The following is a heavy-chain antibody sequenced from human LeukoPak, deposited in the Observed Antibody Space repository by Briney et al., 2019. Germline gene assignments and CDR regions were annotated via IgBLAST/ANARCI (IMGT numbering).Heavy chain of an antibody. CDR3: AGYYGSNSRGAQRFDY. CDR2: IYYSGST. D-gene: IGHD4-23*01. CDR1: GGSISNYY. V-gene: IGHV4-59*08. Sequence: PSETLSLTCTVSGGSISNYYWSWIRQPPGKGLEWIGYIYYSGSTNYNPSLKSRVTISVDTSKNQFSLKLSSVTAADTAVYYCAGYYGSNSRGAQRFDYWGQGTLVTVSS. J-gene: IGHJ4*02.